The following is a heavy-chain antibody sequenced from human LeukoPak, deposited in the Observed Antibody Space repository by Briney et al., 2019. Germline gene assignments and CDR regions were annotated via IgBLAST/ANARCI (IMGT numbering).Heavy chain of an antibody. CDR1: GYTFTGYY. Sequence: ASVKVSCKASGYTFTGYYMHWVRQAPGQGLEWMGWINPNSGGTNYAQKFQGRVTMARDTSISTAYMELSRLRFDDTAVYYCARVYYYGSGSYYGGDYWGQGTLVTVSS. CDR2: INPNSGGT. D-gene: IGHD3-10*01. CDR3: ARVYYYGSGSYYGGDY. V-gene: IGHV1-2*02. J-gene: IGHJ4*02.